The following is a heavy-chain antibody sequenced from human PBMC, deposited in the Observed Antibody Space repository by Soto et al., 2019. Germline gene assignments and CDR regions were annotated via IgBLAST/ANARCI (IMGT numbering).Heavy chain of an antibody. CDR3: AREGMPGTIEY. CDR2: ITFTGEST. CDR1: GFKFSGYA. V-gene: IGHV3-23*01. J-gene: IGHJ4*02. Sequence: GGSLRLSCAATGFKFSGYAMNWVRQAPGKGLEWVSVITFTGESTAYADSVKGRFTISRYTPKNPLYMQMNSLRAGDTAVYYRAREGMPGTIEYWGQGTLVT. D-gene: IGHD2-2*01.